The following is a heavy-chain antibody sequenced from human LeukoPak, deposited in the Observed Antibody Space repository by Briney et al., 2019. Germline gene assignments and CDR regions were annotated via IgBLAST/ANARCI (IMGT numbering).Heavy chain of an antibody. V-gene: IGHV1-2*02. D-gene: IGHD2-15*01. Sequence: GASVNLSCKASGYTFTGYYIHWVRRAPGQGLEWMGWMSPKSGDTDFAQKFQGRVTLTRDTSISTAYMELSRLTSDDTAVYYCARRADCSGGPRVTGYYYGMDVWGQGTTVTVSS. CDR2: MSPKSGDT. CDR3: ARRADCSGGPRVTGYYYGMDV. J-gene: IGHJ6*02. CDR1: GYTFTGYY.